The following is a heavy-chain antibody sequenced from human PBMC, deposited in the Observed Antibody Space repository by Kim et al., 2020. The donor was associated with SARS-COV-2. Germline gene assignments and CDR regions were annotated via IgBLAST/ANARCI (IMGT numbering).Heavy chain of an antibody. V-gene: IGHV4-30-2*01. CDR2: IYHSGST. CDR1: GGSISSGGYS. CDR3: AICSGGSCNQFDY. J-gene: IGHJ4*02. D-gene: IGHD2-15*01. Sequence: SETLSLTCAVSGGSISSGGYSWSWIRQPPGKGLEWIGYIYHSGSTYHNPSLKSRVTISVDRSKNQFSLKLSSVTAADTAVYYCAICSGGSCNQFDYWGQGTLVTVSS.